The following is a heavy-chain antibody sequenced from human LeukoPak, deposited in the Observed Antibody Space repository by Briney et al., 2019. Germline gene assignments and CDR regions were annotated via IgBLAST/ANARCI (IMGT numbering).Heavy chain of an antibody. CDR1: GYTLTELS. J-gene: IGHJ6*02. V-gene: IGHV1-24*01. CDR2: FDPEDGET. Sequence: ASVKVSCKVSGYTLTELSMHWVRQAPGKGLEWMGGFDPEDGETIYAQKFQGRVTMTEDTSTDTAYIELSSLRSEDTAVYYCATGPSSTSCYRCGMDVWGQGTTVTVSS. CDR3: ATGPSSTSCYRCGMDV. D-gene: IGHD2-2*02.